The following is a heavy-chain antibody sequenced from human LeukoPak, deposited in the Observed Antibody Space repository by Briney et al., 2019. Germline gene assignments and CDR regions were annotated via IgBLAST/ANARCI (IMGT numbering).Heavy chain of an antibody. D-gene: IGHD1-1*01. CDR2: ISSSSSYI. V-gene: IGHV3-21*01. CDR1: GFTFRSYS. J-gene: IGHJ4*02. CDR3: ARGNGANGVY. Sequence: GGSLTLSCAASGFTFRSYSMICVRQAPGEALEWVSSISSSSSYIYYADSVKGTFTISRDNAKNSLYLQMNSLRAEAMAVYYCARGNGANGVYWGQGTLVTVSS.